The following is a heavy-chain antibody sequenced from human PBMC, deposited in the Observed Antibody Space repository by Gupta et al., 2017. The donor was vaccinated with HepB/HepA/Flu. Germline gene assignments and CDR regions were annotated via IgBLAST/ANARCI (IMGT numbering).Heavy chain of an antibody. CDR2: INPNSGGT. CDR1: GYTFTGYY. Sequence: QVQLVQSGAEVKKPGASVKVSCKASGYTFTGYYMHWVRQAPGQGLEWMGWINPNSGGTNYAQKFQGRVTMTRDTSISTAYMELSRLRSDDTAVYYCASLLSSSSSHTGTANDYWGQGTLVTVSS. J-gene: IGHJ4*02. D-gene: IGHD6-6*01. V-gene: IGHV1-2*02. CDR3: ASLLSSSSSHTGTANDY.